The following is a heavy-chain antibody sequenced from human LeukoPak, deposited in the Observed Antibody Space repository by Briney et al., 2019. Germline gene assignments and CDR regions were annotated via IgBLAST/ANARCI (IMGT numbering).Heavy chain of an antibody. CDR3: ARHGLNLGCSSTSCWVDPFDY. D-gene: IGHD2-2*01. Sequence: GESLKISCKGSGSSFTSYWIGWVRQMPGKVLEWMGIIYPGDSDTRYSPSFQGQVTISADKSISTAYLQWSSLKASDTAMYYRARHGLNLGCSSTSCWVDPFDYWGQGTLVTVSS. V-gene: IGHV5-51*01. J-gene: IGHJ4*02. CDR2: IYPGDSDT. CDR1: GSSFTSYW.